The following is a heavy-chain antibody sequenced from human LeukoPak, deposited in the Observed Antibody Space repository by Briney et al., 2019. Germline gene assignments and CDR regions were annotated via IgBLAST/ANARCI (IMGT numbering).Heavy chain of an antibody. J-gene: IGHJ4*02. D-gene: IGHD3-16*02. V-gene: IGHV4-38-2*02. CDR1: GYSISSGYY. CDR2: IYHSGST. Sequence: KTSETLSLTCTVSGYSISSGYYWGWIRQPPGKGLEWIGSIYHSGSTYYNPSLKSRVSISVDMSKSQFSLKLNSVTAADTAVYYCTRVSIHGYSDYWGQGTLVTVSS. CDR3: TRVSIHGYSDY.